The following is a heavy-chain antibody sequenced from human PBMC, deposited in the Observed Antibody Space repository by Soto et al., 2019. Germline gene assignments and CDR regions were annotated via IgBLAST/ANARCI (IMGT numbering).Heavy chain of an antibody. J-gene: IGHJ4*02. D-gene: IGHD3-3*01. Sequence: QITLKESGPTVVKPTETLTLTCTFSGFSLTTSGVGVGWVRQSPGKAPEWLALIYWADDKRYSTSLKSRLTITKDTSKNQVVLTMANVDPADTATYYCANRVLRSVFGLVTTTAIYFDFWGQGTPVVVSS. V-gene: IGHV2-5*02. CDR3: ANRVLRSVFGLVTTTAIYFDF. CDR1: GFSLTTSGVG. CDR2: IYWADDK.